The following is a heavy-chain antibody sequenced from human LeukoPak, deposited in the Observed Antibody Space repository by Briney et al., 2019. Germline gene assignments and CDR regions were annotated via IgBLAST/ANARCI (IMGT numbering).Heavy chain of an antibody. V-gene: IGHV3-7*02. CDR3: ASSSAAAFDI. CDR1: GFTFRRYW. D-gene: IGHD6-19*01. J-gene: IGHJ3*02. CDR2: IKEDGSEK. Sequence: GGSLRLSCSASGFTFRRYWMDWVRQAPGKGLEWVANIKEDGSEKTYVDSVKGRFIISRDNAKNSVFLHMNSLRAEDTAVYYCASSSAAAFDIWGQGTMVTVSS.